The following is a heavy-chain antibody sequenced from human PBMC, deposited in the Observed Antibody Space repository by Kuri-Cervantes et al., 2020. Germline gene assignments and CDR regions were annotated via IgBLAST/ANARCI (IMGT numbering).Heavy chain of an antibody. D-gene: IGHD2-2*01. CDR3: ARGLVVVPAARKVGAFDI. Sequence: SETLSLTCAVYGGSFSSYYWSWIRQPPGKGLGWIGEINHSGSTNYNPSLKSRVTISVDTSKNQFSLKLSSVTAADTAVYYCARGLVVVPAARKVGAFDIWGQGTMVTVSS. J-gene: IGHJ3*02. V-gene: IGHV4-34*01. CDR2: INHSGST. CDR1: GGSFSSYY.